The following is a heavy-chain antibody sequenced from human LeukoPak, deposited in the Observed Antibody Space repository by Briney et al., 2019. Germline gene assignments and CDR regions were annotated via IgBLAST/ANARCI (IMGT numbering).Heavy chain of an antibody. CDR1: GFTFSNAW. V-gene: IGHV3-15*01. Sequence: GGSLRLSCAASGFTFSNAWMSWVRQAPGKGLEWVGRIKSKTDGGTTDYAAPVKGRFTISRDDSKNTLYLQMNSLKTEDTAVYYCTTGWSTYYDFWSGYYGDAFDIWGQGTMVTVSS. CDR3: TTGWSTYYDFWSGYYGDAFDI. J-gene: IGHJ3*02. CDR2: IKSKTDGGTT. D-gene: IGHD3-3*01.